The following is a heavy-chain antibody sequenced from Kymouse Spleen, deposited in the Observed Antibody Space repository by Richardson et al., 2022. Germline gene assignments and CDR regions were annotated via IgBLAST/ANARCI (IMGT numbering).Heavy chain of an antibody. CDR1: GGSFSGYY. CDR2: INHSGST. J-gene: IGHJ4*02. Sequence: QVQLQQWGAGLLKPSETLSLTCAVYGGSFSGYYWSWIRQPPGKGLEWIGEINHSGSTNYNPSLKSRVTISVDTSKNQFSLKLSSVTAADTAVYYCARGEEQQPLDYWGQGTLVTVSS. D-gene: IGHD6-13*01. CDR3: ARGEEQQPLDY. V-gene: IGHV4-34*01.